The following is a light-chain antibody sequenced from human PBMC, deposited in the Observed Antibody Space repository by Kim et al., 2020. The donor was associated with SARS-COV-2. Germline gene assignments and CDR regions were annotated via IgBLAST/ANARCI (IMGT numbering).Light chain of an antibody. CDR1: SLRNYY. V-gene: IGLV3-19*01. CDR3: NSRDSSGNHHYV. Sequence: LGQTVRITCQGDSLRNYYASWYQQKPGQAPVLVIYAKNNRPSGIPDRFSGSSSGNTASLTITGAQAEDEADYYCNSRDSSGNHHYVFGTGTKVTVL. CDR2: AKN. J-gene: IGLJ1*01.